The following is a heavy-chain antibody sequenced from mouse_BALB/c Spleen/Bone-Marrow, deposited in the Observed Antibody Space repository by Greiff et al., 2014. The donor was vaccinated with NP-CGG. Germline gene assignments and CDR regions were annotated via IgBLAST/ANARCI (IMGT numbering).Heavy chain of an antibody. Sequence: VMLVESGPGLVAPSQSLSITCTVSVFSLTDYGINWVRQPPGKGLEWLGMIWGDGTTDYNSALRSRLSINKDNSRSQVFLKMNSLQTDDTARYYCAREKYGNYYAMGYWGQGTSVTVSS. CDR1: VFSLTDYG. J-gene: IGHJ4*01. CDR3: AREKYGNYYAMGY. V-gene: IGHV2-6-7*01. CDR2: IWGDGTT. D-gene: IGHD2-10*02.